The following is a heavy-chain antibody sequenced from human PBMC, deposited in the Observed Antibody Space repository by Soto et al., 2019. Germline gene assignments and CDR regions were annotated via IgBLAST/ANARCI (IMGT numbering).Heavy chain of an antibody. J-gene: IGHJ4*02. CDR1: GYTFTGYG. CDR2: ISVYNGNT. D-gene: IGHD6-13*01. V-gene: IGHV1-18*01. CDR3: WRDTAAYSSSWYPDY. Sequence: ASVKVSCKASGYTFTGYGISGVRQAPGQGLGWMGWISVYNGNTNSAQTLQGRATMTTDSSTSTAYTELRSLGSHDRAVYHFWRDTAAYSSSWYPDYWGQGTLVTVSS.